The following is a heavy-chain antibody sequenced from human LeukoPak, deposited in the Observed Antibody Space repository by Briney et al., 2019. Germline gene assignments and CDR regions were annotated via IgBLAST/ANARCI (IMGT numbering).Heavy chain of an antibody. D-gene: IGHD5-18*01. V-gene: IGHV4-59*01. CDR3: ARLRGYSYGYAEGIDY. CDR2: IYYSGST. J-gene: IGHJ4*02. CDR1: GGSISRYY. Sequence: SETLSLTCTVSGGSISRYYWSWIRQPPGKGLEWIGYIYYSGSTNYNPSLKSRVIISVDTSKNQFSLKLSSVTAADTAVYYCARLRGYSYGYAEGIDYWGQGTLVTVSS.